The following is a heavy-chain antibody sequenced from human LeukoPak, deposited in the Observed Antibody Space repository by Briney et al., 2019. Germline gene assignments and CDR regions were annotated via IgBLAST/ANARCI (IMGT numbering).Heavy chain of an antibody. Sequence: GGTLRLSCAASGFTFSSYGMHWVRQAPGKGLEWVAVISYDGSNKYYADSVKGRFTISRDNSKNTLYLQMDSLRAEDTAVYYCAKDITGTTRFDYWGQGTLVTVSS. D-gene: IGHD1-7*01. CDR3: AKDITGTTRFDY. CDR1: GFTFSSYG. V-gene: IGHV3-30*18. CDR2: ISYDGSNK. J-gene: IGHJ4*02.